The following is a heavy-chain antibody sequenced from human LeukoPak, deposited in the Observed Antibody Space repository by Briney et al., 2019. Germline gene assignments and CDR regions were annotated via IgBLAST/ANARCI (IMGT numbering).Heavy chain of an antibody. J-gene: IGHJ6*03. CDR2: IRYDGGNK. Sequence: GGSLRLSCAASGFTFSSYGMHWVRQAPGKGLAWVAFIRYDGGNKYYADSVKGRFTISRDNSKNTLYLQMNSLRAEDTTVYYCAKVLYGDYYMDVWGKGTTVTVPS. CDR1: GFTFSSYG. D-gene: IGHD4-17*01. V-gene: IGHV3-30*02. CDR3: AKVLYGDYYMDV.